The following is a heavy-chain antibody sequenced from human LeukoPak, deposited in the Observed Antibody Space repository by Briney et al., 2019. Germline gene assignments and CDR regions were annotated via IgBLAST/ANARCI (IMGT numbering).Heavy chain of an antibody. CDR3: ARGAILAAASHFDY. CDR2: ISSNGGST. CDR1: GFTFSSYT. J-gene: IGHJ4*02. Sequence: GGSLRLSCAASGFTFSSYTMHWVRQAPGKGLEYVSAISSNGGSTYYANSVKGRFTISRDNSKNTLYLQMGSLRAEDMAVYYCARGAILAAASHFDYWGQGTLITVSS. D-gene: IGHD6-13*01. V-gene: IGHV3-64*01.